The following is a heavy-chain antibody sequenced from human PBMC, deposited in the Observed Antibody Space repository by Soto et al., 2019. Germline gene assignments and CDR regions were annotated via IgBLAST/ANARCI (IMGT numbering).Heavy chain of an antibody. J-gene: IGHJ4*02. CDR2: ISGSGGST. CDR1: GFTFSSYA. Sequence: EVQLLESGGGLVQPGGSLRLSCAASGFTFSSYAMSWVRQAPGKGLEWVSAISGSGGSTYYADSVKGRFTISRDNSKNTLYLKMNSLRAEDTAVYYCAKDSLTYQLLLFYYFDYWGQGTLVTVSS. D-gene: IGHD2-2*01. V-gene: IGHV3-23*01. CDR3: AKDSLTYQLLLFYYFDY.